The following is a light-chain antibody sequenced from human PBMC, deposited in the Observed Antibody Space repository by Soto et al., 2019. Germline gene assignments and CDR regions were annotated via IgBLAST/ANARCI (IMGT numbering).Light chain of an antibody. CDR1: HNINSW. CDR3: QQRSNWPPEIT. CDR2: KAS. Sequence: DIQMTQSPSTLSASLGDRVTITCRASHNINSWLAWYQQKPGKAPNLLIYKASSLENGVPSRFSGSGSGTEFTLTISSLEPEDFAVYYCQQRSNWPPEITFGQGTRLEIK. J-gene: IGKJ5*01. V-gene: IGKV1-5*03.